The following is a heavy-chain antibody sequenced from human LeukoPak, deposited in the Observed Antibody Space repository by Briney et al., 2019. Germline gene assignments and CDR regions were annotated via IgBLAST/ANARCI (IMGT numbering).Heavy chain of an antibody. D-gene: IGHD3-22*01. CDR1: GFTFSDYY. J-gene: IGHJ6*02. V-gene: IGHV3-23*01. Sequence: GGSLRLSCAASGFTFSDYYMSWIRQAPGKGLEWVSAISGSGGSTYYADSVKGRFTISRDNSKNTLYLQMNSLRAEDTAVYYCATSQSPNYYDTRYYYYGMDVWGQGTTVTVSS. CDR2: ISGSGGST. CDR3: ATSQSPNYYDTRYYYYGMDV.